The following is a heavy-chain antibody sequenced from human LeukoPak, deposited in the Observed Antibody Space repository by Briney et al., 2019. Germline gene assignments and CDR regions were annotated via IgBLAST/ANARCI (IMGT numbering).Heavy chain of an antibody. J-gene: IGHJ4*02. D-gene: IGHD6-13*01. CDR1: GGSISSYY. CDR2: IYYSGST. V-gene: IGHV4-59*08. CDR3: ARRAAAGKHFDY. Sequence: SETLSLTCTVSGGSISSYYWSWIRPPPGKGLEWIGYIYYSGSTNYNPSLKSRVTISVDTSKNQFSLKLSSVTAADTAVYYCARRAAAGKHFDYWGQGTLVTVSS.